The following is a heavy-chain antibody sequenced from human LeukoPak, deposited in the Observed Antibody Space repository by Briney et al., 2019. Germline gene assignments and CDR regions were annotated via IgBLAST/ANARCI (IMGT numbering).Heavy chain of an antibody. CDR2: ISAYNGNT. Sequence: ASVKMSCKGSVYTLTSYVISWVGQAPDEGLDRIVCISAYNGNTNYAQKLQGRVTMTTDTSTSTAYMELRSLRSDDTVVYYCTTRLYCGGDCPGYWGQGTLVTVSS. CDR1: VYTLTSYV. J-gene: IGHJ4*02. V-gene: IGHV1-18*01. CDR3: TTRLYCGGDCPGY. D-gene: IGHD2-21*02.